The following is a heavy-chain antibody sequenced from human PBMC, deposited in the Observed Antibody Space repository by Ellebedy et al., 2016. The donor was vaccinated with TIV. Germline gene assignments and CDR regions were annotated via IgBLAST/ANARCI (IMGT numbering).Heavy chain of an antibody. Sequence: PGGSLRLSCAASGFTFSDHYMDRIRQAPGKGLEWVGRNRKQFNSYTTDYAASVTGRFTISRDDSKNSLYLKINSLKTEDTAVYYCGRTRKDVVGAAEDWGQGTLVSVSS. CDR2: NRKQFNSYTT. D-gene: IGHD3-10*01. CDR3: GRTRKDVVGAAED. J-gene: IGHJ4*02. V-gene: IGHV3-72*01. CDR1: GFTFSDHY.